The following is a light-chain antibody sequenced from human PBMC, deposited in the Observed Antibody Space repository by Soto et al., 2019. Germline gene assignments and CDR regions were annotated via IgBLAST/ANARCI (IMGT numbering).Light chain of an antibody. CDR1: ALPKLY. V-gene: IGLV3-25*03. Sequence: SYELTQPPSVSVSPGQTARITCSGDALPKLYAYWYQQKPGQAPVRVIYKDSERPSGIPERFSGSSSGATVTLTISGVQAQDEADYYCQSANSSGPRLFGGGTKLTVL. J-gene: IGLJ2*01. CDR2: KDS. CDR3: QSANSSGPRL.